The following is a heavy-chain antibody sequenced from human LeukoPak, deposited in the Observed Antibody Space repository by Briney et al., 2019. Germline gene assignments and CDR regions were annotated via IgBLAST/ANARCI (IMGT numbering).Heavy chain of an antibody. CDR2: IWYDGSNK. V-gene: IGHV3-33*06. CDR3: AKGISGTTFYFDY. D-gene: IGHD1-26*01. Sequence: GGPLRLSCAASGFTFSNYGMHWVRQAPGKGLEWVAVIWYDGSNKYYADSVKGRFTISRDNSKNTLFLQMNSLRAEDTAVYYCAKGISGTTFYFDYWGQGTLVTVSS. J-gene: IGHJ4*02. CDR1: GFTFSNYG.